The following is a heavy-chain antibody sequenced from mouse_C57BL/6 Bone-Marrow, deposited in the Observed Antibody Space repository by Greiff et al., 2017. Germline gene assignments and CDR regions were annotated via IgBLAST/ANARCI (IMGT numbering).Heavy chain of an antibody. V-gene: IGHV1-82*01. Sequence: VQLQESGPELVKPGASVKISCKASGYAFSSSWMNWVKQRPGKGLEWIGRIYPGDGDTNYNGKFKGKATLTADKSSSTAYMQLSSLTSEDSAVYFCARGCAPCPYYAMVYWGQGTSVTVSS. CDR2: IYPGDGDT. CDR3: ARGCAPCPYYAMVY. CDR1: GYAFSSSW. J-gene: IGHJ4*01.